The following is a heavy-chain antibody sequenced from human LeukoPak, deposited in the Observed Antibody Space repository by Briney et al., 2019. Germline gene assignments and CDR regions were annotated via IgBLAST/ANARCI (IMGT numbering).Heavy chain of an antibody. V-gene: IGHV4-34*01. CDR1: GGSFSGYY. D-gene: IGHD6-19*01. Sequence: SETLSLTCAVYGGSFSGYYWSWIRQPPGKGLEWIGEINHSGSTNYNPSLKSRVTISVDTSKNQFSLKPSSVTAADTAVYYCAREYSSGWYFDYWGQGTLVTVSS. J-gene: IGHJ4*02. CDR3: AREYSSGWYFDY. CDR2: INHSGST.